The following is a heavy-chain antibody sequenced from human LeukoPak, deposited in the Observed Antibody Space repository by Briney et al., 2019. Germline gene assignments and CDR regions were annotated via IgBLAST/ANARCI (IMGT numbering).Heavy chain of an antibody. V-gene: IGHV1-18*01. J-gene: IGHJ4*02. CDR3: ARDAGTGYADY. Sequence: ASVKGSCKASGYTFTSYGISWVRQAPGQGLEWMGWISAYNGNANYAQKLQGRLTTTTDTSTSTAYMQLRSLRSDDTAVYYCARDAGTGYADYWGQGTLVTVSS. CDR2: ISAYNGNA. D-gene: IGHD6-13*01. CDR1: GYTFTSYG.